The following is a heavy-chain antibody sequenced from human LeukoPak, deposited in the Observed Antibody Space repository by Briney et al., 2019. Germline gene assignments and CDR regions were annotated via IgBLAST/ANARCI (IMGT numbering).Heavy chain of an antibody. D-gene: IGHD1-7*01. CDR3: ERATFWNYATDY. Sequence: ASVKVSCKASGYTFTSHGISCLRQAPGQGLERKGWINTYSGNTNYAQKFQGRVTMTTDTSTSTAYMEVRSLISDDTAVYYCERATFWNYATDYWGQGTLVTVSP. CDR1: GYTFTSHG. CDR2: INTYSGNT. J-gene: IGHJ4*02. V-gene: IGHV1-18*01.